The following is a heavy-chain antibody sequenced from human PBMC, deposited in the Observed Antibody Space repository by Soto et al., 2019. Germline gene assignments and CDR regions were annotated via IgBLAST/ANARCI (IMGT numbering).Heavy chain of an antibody. CDR1: GFTFSSYA. D-gene: IGHD3-3*01. CDR3: ARDPGNFWSGYPYFDR. V-gene: IGHV3-30-3*01. CDR2: ISYDGNNK. J-gene: IGHJ4*02. Sequence: GGSLRLSCAASGFTFSSYAIHWVRQAPGKGLEWVAVISYDGNNKYFADSVKGRFTISRDNSKNTLDLQVNSLRAEDTAVYYCARDPGNFWSGYPYFDRWGQGTLVTVSS.